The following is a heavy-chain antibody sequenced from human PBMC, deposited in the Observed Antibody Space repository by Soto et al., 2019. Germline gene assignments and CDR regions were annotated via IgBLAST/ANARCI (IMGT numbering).Heavy chain of an antibody. Sequence: PGGSLRLSCAASGFTFSTYAMHWVRQAPGKGLEWVAVISGSGGSKIYADSVKGRFTISRDNSKNTLYLQMNSLRAEDTAVYYCATYYSNYIDYWGQGTLVTVSS. J-gene: IGHJ4*02. D-gene: IGHD4-4*01. V-gene: IGHV3-23*01. CDR1: GFTFSTYA. CDR2: ISGSGGSK. CDR3: ATYYSNYIDY.